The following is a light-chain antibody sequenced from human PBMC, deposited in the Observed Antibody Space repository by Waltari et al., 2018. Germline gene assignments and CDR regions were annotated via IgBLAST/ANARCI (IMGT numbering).Light chain of an antibody. J-gene: IGKJ2*01. CDR1: QSISTN. CDR2: DTS. CDR3: QQYNNWPPLYT. V-gene: IGKV3-15*01. Sequence: EIEMTQSPATLSMSPGERATLSCRASQSISTNLAWYQQRPGQAPRLLIYDTSTRATGIPVKFSGSGSGTEFTLTISDLQPEDFAVYYCQQYNNWPPLYTFGQGTKLDIK.